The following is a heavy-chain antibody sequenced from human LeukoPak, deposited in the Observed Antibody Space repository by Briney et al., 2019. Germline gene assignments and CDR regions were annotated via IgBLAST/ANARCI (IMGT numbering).Heavy chain of an antibody. V-gene: IGHV4-38-2*01. CDR1: GYSITRAYY. CDR2: FYQNGNI. J-gene: IGHJ3*02. CDR3: ARATEFFDSSGYDPSSAYDI. D-gene: IGHD3-22*01. Sequence: SETLSLTCAVTGYSITRAYYWGWIRQTPGKGLEWIGNFYQNGNIFYKPSLKSRVSISVDTSKNQFSLKLGSVTAADTAVYFCARATEFFDSSGYDPSSAYDIWGQGTMVTVSS.